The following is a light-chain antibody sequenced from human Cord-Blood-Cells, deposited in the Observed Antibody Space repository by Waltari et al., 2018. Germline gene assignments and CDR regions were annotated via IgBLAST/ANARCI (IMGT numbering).Light chain of an antibody. V-gene: IGKV1-39*01. Sequence: DIPITQSSSSLSASVGDRVTITCRASQSISSYLNWYQQKPGKAPKLLIYAASSLQSGVPSRFSGSGSGTDFTLTISSLQPEDFATYYCQQSYSTPLTFGGGTKVEIK. CDR3: QQSYSTPLT. CDR2: AAS. J-gene: IGKJ4*01. CDR1: QSISSY.